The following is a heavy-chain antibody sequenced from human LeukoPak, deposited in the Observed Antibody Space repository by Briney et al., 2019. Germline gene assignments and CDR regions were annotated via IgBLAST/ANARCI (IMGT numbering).Heavy chain of an antibody. CDR3: ARGRSSSWYYFDY. Sequence: GGSLRLSCAASGFIFSDHYMDWVRQAPGKGLERVGRTRNKANSYTTEYAASVKGRFTISRDDSKNSLYLQMNSLKTEDTAVYYCARGRSSSWYYFDYWGQGTLVTVSS. CDR2: TRNKANSYTT. V-gene: IGHV3-72*01. J-gene: IGHJ4*02. CDR1: GFIFSDHY. D-gene: IGHD6-13*01.